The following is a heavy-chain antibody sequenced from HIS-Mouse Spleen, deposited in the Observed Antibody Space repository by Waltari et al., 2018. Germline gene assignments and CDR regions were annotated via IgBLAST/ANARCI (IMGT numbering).Heavy chain of an antibody. D-gene: IGHD6-13*01. CDR3: AREIPYSSSWYDWYFDL. CDR2: IYYSGST. V-gene: IGHV4-39*07. J-gene: IGHJ2*01. CDR1: GRPISSSSYY. Sequence: QLQLQESAPGLVKPSETLSLTCTVSGRPISSSSYYWGWLRQPPGKGLEWIGSIYYSGSTYYNPSLKSRVTISVDTSKNQFSLKLSSVTAADTAVYYCAREIPYSSSWYDWYFDLWGRGTLVTVSS.